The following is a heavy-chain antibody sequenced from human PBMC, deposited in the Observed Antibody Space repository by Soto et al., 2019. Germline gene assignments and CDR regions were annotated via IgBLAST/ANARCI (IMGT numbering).Heavy chain of an antibody. J-gene: IGHJ5*02. CDR2: CHDSGST. V-gene: IGHV4-59*01. CDR3: AKGGCSSCRFDP. CDR1: GGSISNSY. Sequence: QVQLQESGPGLVKPSETLSLTCTVSGGSISNSYWSWIRQPPGKGLEWIGFCHDSGSTNYNPSLKSRVPISVDTSKNQFSLKLASVTAADTAVYYCAKGGCSSCRFDPWGQGTLVTVSS. D-gene: IGHD2-15*01.